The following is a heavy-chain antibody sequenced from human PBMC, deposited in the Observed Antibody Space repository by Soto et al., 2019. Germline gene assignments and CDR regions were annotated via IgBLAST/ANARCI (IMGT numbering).Heavy chain of an antibody. Sequence: GESLQISCQTSVYTFTNYWIGWVRQMPGGGLEWLGLIFPRDFDVRYSPSFEGQVTISADRSTATDFLQWRSLEASDSALYFCARLVSLLQSTDSWGQATLAAVSS. CDR3: ARLVSLLQSTDS. CDR2: IFPRDFDV. V-gene: IGHV5-51*01. CDR1: VYTFTNYW. J-gene: IGHJ5*01. D-gene: IGHD2-15*01.